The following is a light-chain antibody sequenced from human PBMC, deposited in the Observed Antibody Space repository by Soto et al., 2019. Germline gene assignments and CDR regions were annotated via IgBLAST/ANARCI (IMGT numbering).Light chain of an antibody. J-gene: IGLJ1*01. CDR1: SGHSSYA. CDR3: QTWGTGILV. V-gene: IGLV4-69*01. CDR2: LNSDGSH. Sequence: QSVLTQSPSASASLGASVKLTCTLSSGHSSYAIAWHQQQPEKGPRYLMKLNSDGSHSKGDGIPDRFSGSSSGAERYLIISSLQSEDEADYYCQTWGTGILVFGTGTKLTVL.